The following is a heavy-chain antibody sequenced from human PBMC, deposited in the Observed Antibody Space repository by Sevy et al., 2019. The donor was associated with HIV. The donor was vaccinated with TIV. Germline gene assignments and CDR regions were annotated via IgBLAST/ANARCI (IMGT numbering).Heavy chain of an antibody. J-gene: IGHJ4*02. CDR1: GFTFSSYA. V-gene: IGHV3-30*04. Sequence: GESLKISCAASGFTFSSYAMHWVRQAPGKGLEWVAVISYDGSNKYYADSVKGRFTISRDNSKNTLYLQMNSLRAEDTAVYYCAKGPRGQWLVPDYWGQGTLVTVSS. CDR2: ISYDGSNK. CDR3: AKGPRGQWLVPDY. D-gene: IGHD6-19*01.